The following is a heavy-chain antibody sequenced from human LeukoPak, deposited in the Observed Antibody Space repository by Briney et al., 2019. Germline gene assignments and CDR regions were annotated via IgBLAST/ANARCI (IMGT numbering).Heavy chain of an antibody. CDR2: ISPSGGST. D-gene: IGHD4-17*01. CDR3: ARDSTVTTFRGCVDP. Sequence: ALVKVSCKASGYTFTNYYVHWVRQAPGQGLEWMGVISPSGGSTNYAQKFQGRVTMTRDTSTSTVYMELSSLRSEDTAVYYCARDSTVTTFRGCVDPWGQGTLVTVSS. V-gene: IGHV1-46*01. J-gene: IGHJ5*02. CDR1: GYTFTNYY.